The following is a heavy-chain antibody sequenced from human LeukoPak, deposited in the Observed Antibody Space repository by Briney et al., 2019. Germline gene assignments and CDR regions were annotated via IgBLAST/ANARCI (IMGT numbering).Heavy chain of an antibody. CDR2: INPNSGGT. Sequence: ASVTVSCKASGYTFTGYYMHWVRQAPAQGLEWMGWINPNSGGTNYAQRFQGWVTMTRDTSISTAYMELSRLRSDDTAVYYCARARMVRGVISSWFDPWGQGTLVTVSS. J-gene: IGHJ5*02. CDR3: ARARMVRGVISSWFDP. D-gene: IGHD3-10*01. V-gene: IGHV1-2*04. CDR1: GYTFTGYY.